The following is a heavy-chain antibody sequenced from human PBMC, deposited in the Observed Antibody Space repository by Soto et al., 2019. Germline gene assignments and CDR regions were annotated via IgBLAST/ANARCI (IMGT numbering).Heavy chain of an antibody. J-gene: IGHJ4*02. V-gene: IGHV3-23*01. CDR1: GFTFSNFA. CDR2: VSGLGGGT. Sequence: GGSLRLSCAASGFTFSNFAMSWVRQAPGKGLEWVSSVSGLGGGTYYADSVKGRFTISRDNSKNTLFLQMSSLTAEDTARYYCAKGRNYDILSAHHAFDYWVQRAEVPVSS. CDR3: AKGRNYDILSAHHAFDY. D-gene: IGHD3-9*01.